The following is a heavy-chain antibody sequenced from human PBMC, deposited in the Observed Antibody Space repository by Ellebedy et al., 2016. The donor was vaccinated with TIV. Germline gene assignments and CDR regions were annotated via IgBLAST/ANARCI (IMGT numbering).Heavy chain of an antibody. CDR3: ARDNYDSGGYNYGMDV. CDR2: ITSSSNII. J-gene: IGHJ6*02. Sequence: GESLKISXAGSGFTFSTYSMNWVRQAPGKGLEWVSYITSSSNIIYYADSVKGRFTISRDNSKNTLYLQMNSLRAEDTAVYYCARDNYDSGGYNYGMDVWGQGTTVTVSS. D-gene: IGHD3-22*01. V-gene: IGHV3-48*01. CDR1: GFTFSTYS.